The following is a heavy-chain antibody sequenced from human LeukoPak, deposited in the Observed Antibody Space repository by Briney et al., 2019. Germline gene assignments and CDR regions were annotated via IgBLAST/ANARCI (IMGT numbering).Heavy chain of an antibody. CDR1: VFTFSAYG. Sequence: PGRSLRLSCAASVFTFSAYGMHWVRQAPGKGLEWVAVISYDGSDKYYADSVKGRFTISRDTSKNAMYLQMNSLRAEDTAVYYCARAPPNDYDSTGYYSSFDYWGQGTLVTVSS. D-gene: IGHD3-22*01. CDR3: ARAPPNDYDSTGYYSSFDY. CDR2: ISYDGSDK. V-gene: IGHV3-30*03. J-gene: IGHJ4*02.